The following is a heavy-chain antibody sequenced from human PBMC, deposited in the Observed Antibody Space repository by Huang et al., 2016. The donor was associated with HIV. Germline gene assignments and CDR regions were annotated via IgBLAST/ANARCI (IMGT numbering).Heavy chain of an antibody. Sequence: QVQLVQSGGEVMQPGASVRVSCKAAGYDFGSFGMSCVRQAPVKWLEWLGWVVMYSRDTSSVQKFHGRVTMTTDTSTTTSYMELMSLRADDTAMYYCARDPYYSNRWKRNDASFLWGQGTMITVSS. CDR1: GYDFGSFG. V-gene: IGHV1-18*01. J-gene: IGHJ3*01. D-gene: IGHD4-4*01. CDR2: VVMYSRDT. CDR3: ARDPYYSNRWKRNDASFL.